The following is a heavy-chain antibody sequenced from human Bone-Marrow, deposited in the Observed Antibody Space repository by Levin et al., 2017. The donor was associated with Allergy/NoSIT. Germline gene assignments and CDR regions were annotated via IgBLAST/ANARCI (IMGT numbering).Heavy chain of an antibody. V-gene: IGHV1-69*13. CDR3: ARGPTSSAWYKHGLDV. CDR1: GGTFKNFA. CDR2: IIPVFGTP. D-gene: IGHD6-19*01. Sequence: SVKVSCKASGGTFKNFALSWVRQAPGQGLEWMGGIIPVFGTPTYSRKFQGRLTVTADESTTTSYMALNGLTSEDTAVSYCARGPTSSAWYKHGLDVWGQGTTVTVSS. J-gene: IGHJ6*02.